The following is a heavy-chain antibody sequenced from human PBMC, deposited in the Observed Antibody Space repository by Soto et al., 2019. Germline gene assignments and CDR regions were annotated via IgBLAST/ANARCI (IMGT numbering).Heavy chain of an antibody. CDR1: GYSFTSYW. J-gene: IGHJ6*02. CDR2: IYPGDSDT. V-gene: IGHV5-51*01. Sequence: PXGSLKISCKACGYSFTSYWIGWVRQMPGKGLEWMGIIYPGDSDTRYSPSFQGQVTISADKSISTAYLQWSSLKASDTAMYYCAAYSGSFYYGMDVWGQGTTVTASS. CDR3: AAYSGSFYYGMDV. D-gene: IGHD1-26*01.